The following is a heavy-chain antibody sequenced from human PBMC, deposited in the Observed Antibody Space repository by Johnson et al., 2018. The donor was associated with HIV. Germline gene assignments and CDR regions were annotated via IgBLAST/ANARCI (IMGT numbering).Heavy chain of an antibody. D-gene: IGHD2-21*02. Sequence: QVQLVESGGGVVQPGRSLTLSCAASEFTFGSFTMHWVRQAPGKGLEWVAVISYDASNKYYADSLKGRFTISRDNSKNTLYLQMNSLRAEDTAVYYCARDLLIAYCGGDCWDAFDIWGQGTMVTVSS. CDR1: EFTFGSFT. CDR3: ARDLLIAYCGGDCWDAFDI. J-gene: IGHJ3*02. V-gene: IGHV3-30-3*01. CDR2: ISYDASNK.